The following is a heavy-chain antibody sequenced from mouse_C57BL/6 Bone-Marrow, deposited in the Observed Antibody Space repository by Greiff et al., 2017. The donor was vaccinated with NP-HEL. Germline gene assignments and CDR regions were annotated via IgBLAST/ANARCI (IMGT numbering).Heavy chain of an antibody. J-gene: IGHJ2*01. CDR1: GYTFTSYG. CDR2: IYPRSGNT. CDR3: ARSRERSFDY. V-gene: IGHV1-81*01. Sequence: VQLKESGAELARPGASVKLSCKASGYTFTSYGISWVKQRTGQGLEWIGEIYPRSGNTYYNEKFKGKATLTADKSSSTAYMELRSLTSEDSAVYFCARSRERSFDYWGQGTTLTVSS.